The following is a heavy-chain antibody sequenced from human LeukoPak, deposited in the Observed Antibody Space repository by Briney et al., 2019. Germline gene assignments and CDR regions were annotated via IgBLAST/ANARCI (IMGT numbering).Heavy chain of an antibody. CDR1: GDSTYNSIYY. J-gene: IGHJ4*02. CDR3: AREYILYRSGWFLDY. Sequence: SETLSLTCTVSGDSTYNSIYYWAWIRQPPGKGLEWIGSIDYSGSTHYNPSLESRATISIDTSKMQFSLKLGSVTAADTAVFYCAREYILYRSGWFLDYWGQGTVVTVSS. V-gene: IGHV4-39*07. CDR2: IDYSGST. D-gene: IGHD6-19*01.